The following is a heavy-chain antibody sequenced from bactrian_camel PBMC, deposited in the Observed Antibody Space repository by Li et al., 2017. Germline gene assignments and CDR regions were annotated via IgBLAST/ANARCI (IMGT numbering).Heavy chain of an antibody. CDR1: GFTSDRCG. V-gene: IGHV3S55*01. D-gene: IGHD2*01. J-gene: IGHJ4*01. Sequence: HVQLVESGGGLVQAGGSLRLSCTAPGFTSDRCGMDWFRQAAGKQREWVVFISPDGSTSYADDVKGRFTISFDRAKKILYLQMNNLKPEDTGMYTCAVVKVPQGATCGRAVVGTRLPRSYWGRGTQVTVS. CDR3: AVVKVPQGATCGRAVVGTRLPRSY. CDR2: ISPDGST.